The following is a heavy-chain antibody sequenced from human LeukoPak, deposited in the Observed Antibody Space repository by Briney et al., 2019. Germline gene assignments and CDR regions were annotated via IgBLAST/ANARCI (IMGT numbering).Heavy chain of an antibody. Sequence: GGSLRLSCATSGFSFSSYAMSWVRQAPGKGLEWVSAISGSGGSTYYADSVKGRFTISRDNSKNTLYLQMNSLRAEDTAVYYCAKVLPLLRYYFDYWGQGTLVTVSS. J-gene: IGHJ4*02. CDR2: ISGSGGST. CDR1: GFSFSSYA. D-gene: IGHD3-3*01. CDR3: AKVLPLLRYYFDY. V-gene: IGHV3-23*01.